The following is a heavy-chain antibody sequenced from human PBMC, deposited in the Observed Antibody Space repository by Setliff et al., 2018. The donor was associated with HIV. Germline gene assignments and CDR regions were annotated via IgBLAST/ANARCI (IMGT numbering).Heavy chain of an antibody. D-gene: IGHD1-1*01. J-gene: IGHJ4*02. V-gene: IGHV1-8*02. CDR3: ARQLSNSFDY. Sequence: ASVKVSCKASGYTFTNYDINWVRQATGQGLEWMGRMNPNSGNTEYAQQFQGRITMTRNTSITTAYMELSSLGSEDTAVYYCARQLSNSFDYWGQGALVTVSS. CDR2: MNPNSGNT. CDR1: GYTFTNYD.